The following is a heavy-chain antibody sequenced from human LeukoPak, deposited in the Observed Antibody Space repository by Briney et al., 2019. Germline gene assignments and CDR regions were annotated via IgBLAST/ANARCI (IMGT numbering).Heavy chain of an antibody. CDR3: AKFEDPDCSGGSCYFPSDY. J-gene: IGHJ4*02. V-gene: IGHV1-8*01. CDR1: GYTFTSYD. D-gene: IGHD2-15*01. CDR2: MNPNSGNT. Sequence: ASVKVSCKASGYTFTSYDINWVRQATGQGLEWMGWMNPNSGNTGYAQKFQGRVTMTRNTSISTAYMELSSLRSEDTAVYYCAKFEDPDCSGGSCYFPSDYWGQGTLVTVSS.